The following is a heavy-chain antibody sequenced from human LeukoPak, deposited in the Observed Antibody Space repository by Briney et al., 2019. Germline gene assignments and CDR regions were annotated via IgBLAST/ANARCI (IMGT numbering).Heavy chain of an antibody. D-gene: IGHD1-26*01. V-gene: IGHV1-24*01. Sequence: GASVKVSCKVSGYTLTELSIHWVRQAPGKGLEWMGGFDPEDGETIYAQKFQGRVTMAEDTSTDTAYMELSSLRSEDTAVYYCATEIFLRYSGSYFYFDYWGQGTLVTVSS. J-gene: IGHJ4*02. CDR2: FDPEDGET. CDR1: GYTLTELS. CDR3: ATEIFLRYSGSYFYFDY.